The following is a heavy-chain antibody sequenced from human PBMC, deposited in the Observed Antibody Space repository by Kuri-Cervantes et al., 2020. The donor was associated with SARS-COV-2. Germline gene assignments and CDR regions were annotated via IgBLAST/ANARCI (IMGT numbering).Heavy chain of an antibody. CDR1: GFTFDDYA. CDR3: AKDRDGGFFGYYGMDV. J-gene: IGHJ6*02. Sequence: GESLKISCAASGFTFDDYAMHWVRQALGKGLEWVSLISWDGGSTYYADSVKGRFTISRDNSKNTLYLQMNSLRAEDTAVYYCAKDRDGGFFGYYGMDVWGQGTTVTVSS. D-gene: IGHD3-16*02. CDR2: ISWDGGST. V-gene: IGHV3-43D*04.